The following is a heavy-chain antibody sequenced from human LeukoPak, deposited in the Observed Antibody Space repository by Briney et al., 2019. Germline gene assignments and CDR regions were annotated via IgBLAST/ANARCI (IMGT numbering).Heavy chain of an antibody. V-gene: IGHV3-30*18. D-gene: IGHD1-1*01. CDR1: GFNFSYYA. Sequence: GGSLRLSCIGAGFNFSYYAIYWVRQAPGKGLEWVAVVSYDGNDGYYADSVKGRFSISRDNPQNTVTLQMNNLRVDDTAIYYCAKLAWNDGSYYFDYWGQGTLVTVSS. CDR3: AKLAWNDGSYYFDY. J-gene: IGHJ4*02. CDR2: VSYDGNDG.